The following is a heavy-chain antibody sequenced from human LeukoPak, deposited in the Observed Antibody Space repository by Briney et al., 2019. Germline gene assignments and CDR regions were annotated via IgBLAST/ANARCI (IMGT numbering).Heavy chain of an antibody. J-gene: IGHJ6*04. D-gene: IGHD3-9*01. V-gene: IGHV3-48*03. Sequence: GGSLRLSCAASGFTFSSYEMNWVRQAPGKGLEWVSYISSSGSTIYYADSVKGRFTISRDNAKNSLYLQMNSLRAEDTAVYYCARLGWYYDILTGYSYYYYGMGVWGKGTTVTVSS. CDR3: ARLGWYYDILTGYSYYYYGMGV. CDR2: ISSSGSTI. CDR1: GFTFSSYE.